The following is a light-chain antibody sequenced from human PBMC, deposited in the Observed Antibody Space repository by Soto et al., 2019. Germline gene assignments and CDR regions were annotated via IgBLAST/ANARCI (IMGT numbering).Light chain of an antibody. J-gene: IGKJ1*01. CDR2: GAS. V-gene: IGKV3-15*01. CDR3: QQYDNWPWT. Sequence: EIVMTQSPATLSVSPGGRATLSCRASQTISGTLAWYQQKPGQAPRLLIHGASTRALGFPARFSGSGSGTDFTLTISSLQSEDVAVYYCQQYDNWPWTFGQGTKVDIK. CDR1: QTISGT.